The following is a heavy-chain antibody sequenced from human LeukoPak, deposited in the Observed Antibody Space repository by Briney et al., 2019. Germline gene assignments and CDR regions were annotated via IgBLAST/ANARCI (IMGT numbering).Heavy chain of an antibody. V-gene: IGHV3-21*01. CDR1: GFTFSSYS. CDR3: ARSSYYDSSGYYYFDY. D-gene: IGHD3-22*01. Sequence: PGGSLRLSCAASGFTFSSYSMNWVRQAPGKGLEWVSSISFSSSYIYYADSVKGRFTISRDNAKNSLYLEMNNLRAEDTAVYYCARSSYYDSSGYYYFDYWGQGTLVTVSS. J-gene: IGHJ4*02. CDR2: ISFSSSYI.